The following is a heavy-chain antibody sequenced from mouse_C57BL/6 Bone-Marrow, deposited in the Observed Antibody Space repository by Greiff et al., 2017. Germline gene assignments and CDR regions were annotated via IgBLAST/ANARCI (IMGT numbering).Heavy chain of an antibody. J-gene: IGHJ1*03. CDR2: IYPRDGST. V-gene: IGHV1-85*01. CDR3: ARLEFDGSSGDWYFDV. CDR1: GYTFTSYD. Sequence: QVQLQQSGPELVKPGASVKLSCKASGYTFTSYDINWVKQRPGQGLEWIGWIYPRDGSTKYNEKFQGKATLTVDTSSSTAYMELHSLTAEDSAVYFSARLEFDGSSGDWYFDVWGTGTTVTVSS. D-gene: IGHD1-1*01.